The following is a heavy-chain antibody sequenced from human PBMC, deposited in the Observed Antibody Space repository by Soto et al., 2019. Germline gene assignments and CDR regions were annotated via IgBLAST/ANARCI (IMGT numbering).Heavy chain of an antibody. CDR1: GFTFSSYA. CDR2: ISYDGSNK. Sequence: GGSLRLSCAASGFTFSSYAMHWVRQAPGKGLEWVAVISYDGSNKYYADSVKGRFTISRDNSKNTLYLQMNSLRAEDTAVYYCARGDSSSSALNGMDVWGQGTTVTVSS. J-gene: IGHJ6*02. V-gene: IGHV3-30-3*01. D-gene: IGHD6-6*01. CDR3: ARGDSSSSALNGMDV.